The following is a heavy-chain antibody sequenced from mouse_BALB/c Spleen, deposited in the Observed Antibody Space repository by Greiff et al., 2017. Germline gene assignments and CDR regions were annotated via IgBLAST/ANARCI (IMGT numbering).Heavy chain of an antibody. CDR1: GYSFTSYW. CDR3: EREDPHWYFDV. J-gene: IGHJ1*01. V-gene: IGHV1S126*01. CDR2: IDPSDSET. Sequence: QVQLQQSGPQLVRPGASVKISCKASGYSFTSYWMHWVKQRPGQGLEWIGMIDPSDSETRLNQKFKDKATLTVDKSSSTAYMQLSSPTSEDSAVYYCEREDPHWYFDVWGAGTTVTVSS.